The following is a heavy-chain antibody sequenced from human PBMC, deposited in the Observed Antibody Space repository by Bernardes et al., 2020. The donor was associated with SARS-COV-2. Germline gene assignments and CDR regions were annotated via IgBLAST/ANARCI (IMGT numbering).Heavy chain of an antibody. V-gene: IGHV3-7*01. Sequence: GSLRLSCAASGFIFSSFWMTWVRQAPGKGLEWVATIKQDGSEKYYVASVEGRFTISRDNTNKSLYLQINSLRAEDTAVYYCARDSFVIDYWGPGTTVTVSS. CDR3: ARDSFVIDY. J-gene: IGHJ4*03. CDR1: GFIFSSFW. CDR2: IKQDGSEK.